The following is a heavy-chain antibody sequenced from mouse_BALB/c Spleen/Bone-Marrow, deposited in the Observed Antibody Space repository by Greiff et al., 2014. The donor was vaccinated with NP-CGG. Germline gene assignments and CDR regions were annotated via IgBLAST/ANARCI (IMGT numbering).Heavy chain of an antibody. D-gene: IGHD1-1*01. J-gene: IGHJ1*01. CDR3: TRNYGSSYDWYFDV. Sequence: VQLQQSGAELVRPGASVKLSCKASGYTFTSYWINWVKQRPGQGLGWIGNIYPSDNYTNYNQKFKDKATLTVDKSSSTAYMQLSSPTSEDSAVYYCTRNYGSSYDWYFDVWGAGTTVTVSS. CDR1: GYTFTSYW. V-gene: IGHV1-69*02. CDR2: IYPSDNYT.